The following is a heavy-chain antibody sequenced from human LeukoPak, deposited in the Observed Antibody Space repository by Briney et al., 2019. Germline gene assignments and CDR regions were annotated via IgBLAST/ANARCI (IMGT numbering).Heavy chain of an antibody. CDR3: AREVASGAFDI. Sequence: GGSLRLSCAASGFTFSSCWMSWVRQAPGKGLEWVANIKQDGSEKYYVDSVKGRFTVSRDNAKNSLYLQTHSLRAEDTALYYCAREVASGAFDIWGQGIMVTVSS. CDR2: IKQDGSEK. V-gene: IGHV3-7*01. CDR1: GFTFSSCW. J-gene: IGHJ3*02.